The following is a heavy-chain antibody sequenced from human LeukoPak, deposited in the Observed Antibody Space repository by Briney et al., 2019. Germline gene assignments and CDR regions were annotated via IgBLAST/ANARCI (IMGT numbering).Heavy chain of an antibody. CDR1: GFSLSNYW. V-gene: IGHV3-7*01. CDR3: AWYGVTHGLDV. CDR2: INQDGSDK. Sequence: GGSLRLSCAASGFSLSNYWMSWVRQAPGKGLVWVANINQDGSDKYYVDSVMGRFTISKDNAKNSVYLQMNSLRPEDTAIYYCAWYGVTHGLDVWGQGTTATVSS. D-gene: IGHD3-10*01. J-gene: IGHJ6*02.